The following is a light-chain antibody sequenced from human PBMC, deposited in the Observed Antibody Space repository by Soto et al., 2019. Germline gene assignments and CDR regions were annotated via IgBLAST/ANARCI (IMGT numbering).Light chain of an antibody. CDR3: QESYSTPAVS. J-gene: IGKJ4*01. V-gene: IGKV1-39*01. CDR1: QNIDNY. Sequence: DIQLTQSQSSLSASLGARVTIXCRASQNIDNYLNWYQHKPGKAPKLLIYATSTLQSGVPAGFSGSGSGTEFTLTISTLQAEDFATYFCQESYSTPAVSFGGGTKVDIK. CDR2: ATS.